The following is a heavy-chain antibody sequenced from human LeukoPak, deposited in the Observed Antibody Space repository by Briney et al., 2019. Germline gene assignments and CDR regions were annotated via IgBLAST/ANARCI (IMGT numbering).Heavy chain of an antibody. J-gene: IGHJ4*02. Sequence: GGALRLSCVASGFTFSSYGMSWVRPPPGKGLEWVATISGSAYNTYYADSVKGRFTISRDNSANTVFLNMSSLRAEDTALYYCAKHSGRYCIYYVDSWGQGTLVTVSS. D-gene: IGHD1-26*01. CDR2: ISGSAYNT. CDR3: AKHSGRYCIYYVDS. CDR1: GFTFSSYG. V-gene: IGHV3-23*01.